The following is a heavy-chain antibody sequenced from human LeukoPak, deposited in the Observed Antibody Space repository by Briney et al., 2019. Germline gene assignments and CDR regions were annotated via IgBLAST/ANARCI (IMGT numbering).Heavy chain of an antibody. CDR3: ARPSFGVRLVTNYFDY. V-gene: IGHV3-30*04. CDR2: ISYDGSNK. CDR1: GFTFSSYA. Sequence: GRSLRLSCAASGFTFSSYAMHWVRQALGKGLEWVAVISYDGSNKYYADSVKGRFTISRDNSKNTLYLQMNSLRAEDTAVYYCARPSFGVRLVTNYFDYWGQGTLVTVSS. J-gene: IGHJ4*02. D-gene: IGHD3-9*01.